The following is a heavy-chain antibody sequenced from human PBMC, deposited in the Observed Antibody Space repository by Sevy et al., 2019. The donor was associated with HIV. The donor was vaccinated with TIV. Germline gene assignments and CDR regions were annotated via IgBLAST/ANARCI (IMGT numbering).Heavy chain of an antibody. D-gene: IGHD3-10*01. CDR2: FDPEDGET. Sequence: ASVKVSCKVSGYTLTELSMHWVRQAPGKGLEWMGGFDPEDGETIYAQKFQGRVTMTEDTSTDTAYMELSSLRSEDTAVDYCATAEGGYYGSGSYVDWGQGTLVTVSS. J-gene: IGHJ4*02. CDR1: GYTLTELS. V-gene: IGHV1-24*01. CDR3: ATAEGGYYGSGSYVD.